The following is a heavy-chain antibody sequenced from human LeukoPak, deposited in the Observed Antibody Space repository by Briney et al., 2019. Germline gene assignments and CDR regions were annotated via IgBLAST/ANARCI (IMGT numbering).Heavy chain of an antibody. CDR2: NIPIFGTA. Sequence: SVKLSCKASGVTFSSYATSWVRHAPGQGLEWMGGNIPIFGTATYAQKFQGRVTITADESTSTAYMELSSLSPEDTAVYYCARDGEGIAVAGTAPVFDYWGQGTLVSVSS. J-gene: IGHJ4*02. CDR3: ARDGEGIAVAGTAPVFDY. V-gene: IGHV1-69*01. CDR1: GVTFSSYA. D-gene: IGHD6-19*01.